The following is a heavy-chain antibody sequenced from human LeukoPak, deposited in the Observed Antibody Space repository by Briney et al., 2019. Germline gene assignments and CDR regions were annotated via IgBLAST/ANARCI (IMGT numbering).Heavy chain of an antibody. V-gene: IGHV3-66*01. CDR3: ATSRTFDY. CDR2: IYSGGNT. CDR1: GFTVSSNS. Sequence: PGGSLRLSCTVSGFTVSSNSMSWVRQAPGKGLEWVSFIYSGGNTHYSDSVKGRFTISRDNSKNTLYLQMNSLRAEDTAVYYCATSRTFDYWGQGTLVTVSS. J-gene: IGHJ4*02.